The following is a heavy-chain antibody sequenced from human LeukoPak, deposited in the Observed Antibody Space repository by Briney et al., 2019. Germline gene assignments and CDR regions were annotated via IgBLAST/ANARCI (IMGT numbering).Heavy chain of an antibody. CDR2: IIPIFGTA. CDR3: ARDSGDYWSGYYAFDP. V-gene: IGHV1-69*05. Sequence: SVKVSCKASGGTFSSYGVSWVRQAPGQRLEWMGGIIPIFGTANYAQKFQGRVTITTDESTSTAYMELSSLRSEDTAVYYCARDSGDYWSGYYAFDPWGQGTLVTASS. J-gene: IGHJ5*02. CDR1: GGTFSSYG. D-gene: IGHD3-3*01.